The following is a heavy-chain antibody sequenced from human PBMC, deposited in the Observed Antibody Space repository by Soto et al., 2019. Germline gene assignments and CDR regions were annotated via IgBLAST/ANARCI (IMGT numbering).Heavy chain of an antibody. CDR1: GFPFGDYY. D-gene: IGHD2-8*01. CDR3: ARYLPKAANHPNWFDP. CDR2: ISFTGSIT. J-gene: IGHJ5*02. V-gene: IGHV3-11*01. Sequence: QVQLVESGGALVKPGGSLRLSCAASGFPFGDYYMSWIRQAPGKGLEWVSYISFTGSITYYADSVRGRFTISRDNARSSLYLPMNSLRGEDTAVYYWARYLPKAANHPNWFDPWGQGGLVTVSS.